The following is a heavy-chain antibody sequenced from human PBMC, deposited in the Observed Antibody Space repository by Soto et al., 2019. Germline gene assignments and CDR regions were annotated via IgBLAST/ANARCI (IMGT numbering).Heavy chain of an antibody. D-gene: IGHD3-9*01. CDR3: CATREISRDYHDVLTFRSWVDHYCIDV. Sequence: GGSLRLSCAASGFTFSSYGMYWVRQAPGKGLEWVAGIWYDGSNKYYADSVKGRFTISRDNSKNTLYLQMNSLRAEDTAVYYCCATREISRDYHDVLTFRSWVDHYCIDVWGQGTTLTVSS. CDR1: GFTFSSYG. V-gene: IGHV3-33*01. CDR2: IWYDGSNK. J-gene: IGHJ6*02.